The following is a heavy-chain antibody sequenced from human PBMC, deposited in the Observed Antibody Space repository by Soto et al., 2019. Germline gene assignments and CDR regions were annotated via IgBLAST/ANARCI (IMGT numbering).Heavy chain of an antibody. CDR3: ARTTAVPNTLRSRYFFDY. V-gene: IGHV4-61*01. CDR1: GGSVSDKTYY. CDR2: VYYSGTT. J-gene: IGHJ4*02. Sequence: QVQLQESGPGLLKPSETLSLTCSVSGGSVSDKTYYWSWVRQPPGKGLEWIGYVYYSGTTNYNPSLNSRATISVDLSKNRLSLRLSSVTTADTALYYYARTTAVPNTLRSRYFFDYWGQGTLVTVSS. D-gene: IGHD4-17*01.